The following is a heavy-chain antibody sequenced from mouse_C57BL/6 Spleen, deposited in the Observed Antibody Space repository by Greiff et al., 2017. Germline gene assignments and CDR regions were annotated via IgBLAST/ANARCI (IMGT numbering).Heavy chain of an antibody. D-gene: IGHD1-1*01. V-gene: IGHV14-1*01. Sequence: VQLQQSGAELVRPGASVKLSCTASGFNIKDYYMHWVKQRPEQGLEWIGMIDPEDSDTEYAPKFQGKATMTADTSTNTAYLQLRSLTSEDTAVYYCSSCYCGSSAWFAYWGQGTLVTVSA. CDR3: SSCYCGSSAWFAY. J-gene: IGHJ3*01. CDR1: GFNIKDYY. CDR2: IDPEDSDT.